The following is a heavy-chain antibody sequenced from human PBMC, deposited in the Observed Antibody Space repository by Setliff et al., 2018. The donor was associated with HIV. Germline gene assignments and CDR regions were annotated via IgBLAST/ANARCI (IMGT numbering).Heavy chain of an antibody. D-gene: IGHD1-1*01. CDR2: ILYGGTT. CDR3: ARPQLGWGGGSHFDH. CDR1: GVSISSTNYY. J-gene: IGHJ4*02. Sequence: SETLSLTCTVSGVSISSTNYYWAWIRQPPGEGLEWIGNILYGGTTFYNPSLRSRVTISVDTSKNQFSLKLNSVTAADTAVYYCARPQLGWGGGSHFDHWGQGTLVTV. V-gene: IGHV4-39*01.